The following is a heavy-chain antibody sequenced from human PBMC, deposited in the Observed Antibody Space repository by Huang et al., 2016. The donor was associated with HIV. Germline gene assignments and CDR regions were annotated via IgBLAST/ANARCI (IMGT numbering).Heavy chain of an antibody. J-gene: IGHJ4*02. CDR3: ARDSPPNWYYDSSGYYAN. CDR1: GGTFSNYA. CDR2: IIPSFGTA. Sequence: QVQLVQSGAEVKKPGSSVKVSCKASGGTFSNYAISWVRQAPGQGLEWMGGIIPSFGTANYTQKFQGRVTITADESTSTAYMELSSLRSEDTAVYYCARDSPPNWYYDSSGYYANWGQGTLVTVSS. D-gene: IGHD3-22*01. V-gene: IGHV1-69*13.